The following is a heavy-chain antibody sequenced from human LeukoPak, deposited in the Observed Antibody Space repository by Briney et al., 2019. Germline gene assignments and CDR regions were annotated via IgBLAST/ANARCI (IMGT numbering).Heavy chain of an antibody. Sequence: SETLSLTCAVYGGSFSGNYWTWIRQPPEKGLEWIGEINHSGSTNYNPSLKSRVTMSVDTSKNQFSLKLSSVTAADTAVYFCARGDCSSTTCFHYYFDYWGQGTLVTVSS. CDR1: GGSFSGNY. CDR2: INHSGST. CDR3: ARGDCSSTTCFHYYFDY. D-gene: IGHD2-2*01. V-gene: IGHV4-34*01. J-gene: IGHJ4*02.